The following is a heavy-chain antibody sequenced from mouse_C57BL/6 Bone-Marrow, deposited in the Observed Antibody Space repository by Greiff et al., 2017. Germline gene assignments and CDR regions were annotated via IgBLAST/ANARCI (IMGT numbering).Heavy chain of an antibody. CDR3: AREQLSLQVDY. CDR2: IYPGDGDN. V-gene: IGHV1-82*01. J-gene: IGHJ4*01. Sequence: QVQLQQSGPELVKPGASVKISCKASGYAFSSSWLNWVKQRPGKGLEWIGRIYPGDGDNNYNGKFKGKATLTADKSSSTAYMQLSSLTAEDSAVYFCAREQLSLQVDYWGQGTSVTGAS. D-gene: IGHD3-2*02. CDR1: GYAFSSSW.